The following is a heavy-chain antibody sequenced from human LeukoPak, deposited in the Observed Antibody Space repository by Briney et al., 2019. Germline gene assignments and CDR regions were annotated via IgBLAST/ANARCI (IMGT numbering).Heavy chain of an antibody. CDR2: IYYRGST. D-gene: IGHD5-12*01. Sequence: ASETLSLTCTVSGGSLSSYYWNWIRQPPGRGLEWIGNIYYRGSTNYNPSLKSRVTISVDTSKNQFSLKLSSVTAADTAVYYCARAGPRSGYAKVWFDPWGQGTLVTVSS. J-gene: IGHJ5*02. V-gene: IGHV4-59*01. CDR3: ARAGPRSGYAKVWFDP. CDR1: GGSLSSYY.